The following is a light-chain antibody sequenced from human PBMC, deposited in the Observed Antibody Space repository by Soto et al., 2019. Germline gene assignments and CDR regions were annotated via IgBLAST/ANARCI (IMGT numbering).Light chain of an antibody. CDR1: QSISSSY. CDR3: QHYNSYSEA. Sequence: IVLTQSPGTLSLSPGKRATLSCRASQSISSSYLAWYQQKPGQAPRLLIYDASNRATGIPARFSGSGSGTEFTLTISSLQPDDFATYYCQHYNSYSEAFGQGTKADIK. CDR2: DAS. V-gene: IGKV3-20*01. J-gene: IGKJ1*01.